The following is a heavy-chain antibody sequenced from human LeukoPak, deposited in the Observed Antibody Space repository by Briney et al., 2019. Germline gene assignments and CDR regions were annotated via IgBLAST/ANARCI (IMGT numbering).Heavy chain of an antibody. D-gene: IGHD2-15*01. CDR3: ARGRYCSGGSCYNNWFDP. CDR2: INPNSGGT. J-gene: IGHJ5*02. V-gene: IGHV1-2*02. CDR1: GYTFTGYY. Sequence: ASVKVSCKASGYTFTGYYMHWVRQAPGQGLEWMGWINPNSGGTNYAQKFRGRVTMTRDTSISTAYMELSRLRSDDTAVYYCARGRYCSGGSCYNNWFDPWGQGTLVTVSS.